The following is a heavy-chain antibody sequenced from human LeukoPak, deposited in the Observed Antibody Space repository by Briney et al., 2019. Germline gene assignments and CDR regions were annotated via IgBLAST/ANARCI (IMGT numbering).Heavy chain of an antibody. CDR2: MNPNSGNT. J-gene: IGHJ6*03. CDR3: ARSIPTVAGIVPYYKDV. D-gene: IGHD6-19*01. CDR1: GYSFTNYD. V-gene: IGHV1-8*01. Sequence: ASVKVSCKASGYSFTNYDINWVRQATGQGLEWMGWMNPNSGNTGYAQKFQGRVTMTRNTSISTAYMELSSLRSEDTAVYYCARSIPTVAGIVPYYKDVWGRGTTVTISS.